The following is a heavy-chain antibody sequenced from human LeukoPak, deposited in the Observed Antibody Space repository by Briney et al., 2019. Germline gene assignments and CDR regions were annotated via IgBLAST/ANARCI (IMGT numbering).Heavy chain of an antibody. CDR1: GGSISSGGYY. J-gene: IGHJ3*02. CDR3: AREPYSSSSPAFDI. CDR2: IYHSGST. D-gene: IGHD6-6*01. V-gene: IGHV4-30-2*01. Sequence: SETLSLTCTVSGGSISSGGYYWSWIRQPRGKGLEWIGYIYHSGSTYYNPSLKSRVTISVDRSKNQFSLKLSSVTAADTAVYYCAREPYSSSSPAFDIWGQGTMVTVSS.